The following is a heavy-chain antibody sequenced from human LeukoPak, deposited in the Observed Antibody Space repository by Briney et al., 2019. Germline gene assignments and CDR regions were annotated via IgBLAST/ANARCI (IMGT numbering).Heavy chain of an antibody. Sequence: PGGSLRLSCAASGFIFSGSAMHWVRQASGKGLEWVGRIRTKTNTYATTYGASVKGRFTISRDGSKNTAYLQMNSLKTEDTAVYYCTSPRITMVRGVIIPNDAFDIWGQGTMVTVSS. CDR2: IRTKTNTYAT. D-gene: IGHD3-10*01. J-gene: IGHJ3*02. V-gene: IGHV3-73*01. CDR3: TSPRITMVRGVIIPNDAFDI. CDR1: GFIFSGSA.